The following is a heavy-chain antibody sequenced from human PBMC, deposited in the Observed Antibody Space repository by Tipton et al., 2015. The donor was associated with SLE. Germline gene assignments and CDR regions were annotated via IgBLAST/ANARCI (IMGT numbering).Heavy chain of an antibody. V-gene: IGHV4-30-4*01. CDR1: GGSISSGDYY. D-gene: IGHD1-1*01. CDR2: IYYSGST. CDR3: ARGWERGYFDY. Sequence: TLSLTCTVSGGSISSGDYYWSWIRQPPGKGLEWIGHIYYSGSTYYNPSLKSRVTISVDTSKNQFSLKLSSVTAADTAVYYCARGWERGYFDYWGQGTLVTVSS. J-gene: IGHJ4*02.